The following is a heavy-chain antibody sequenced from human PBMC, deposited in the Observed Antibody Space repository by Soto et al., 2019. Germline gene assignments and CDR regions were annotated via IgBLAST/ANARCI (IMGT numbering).Heavy chain of an antibody. CDR3: TNGSGTWAGSGMTV. D-gene: IGHD3-10*01. CDR1: AVTSINAW. Sequence: GGSXRLSCASSAVTSINAWITLFRHAPGKGLEWIGRIKSKNDGGTTDYAAPVKGRFTISRDDSKNTLYLQMNSLKIDDTGVYYCTNGSGTWAGSGMTVWGQGTTVHVS. V-gene: IGHV3-15*01. J-gene: IGHJ6*02. CDR2: IKSKNDGGTT.